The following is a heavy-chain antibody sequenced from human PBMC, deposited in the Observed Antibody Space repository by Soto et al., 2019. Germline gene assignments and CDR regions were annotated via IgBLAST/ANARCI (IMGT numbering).Heavy chain of an antibody. CDR1: GGSISSYY. V-gene: IGHV4-59*01. D-gene: IGHD3-22*01. J-gene: IGHJ6*02. CDR3: ARLVVIPNYYYGMDV. Sequence: NPSETLSLTCTVSGGSISSYYWSWIRQPPGKGLEWIGYIYYNGSTNYNPSLKSRVTISVDTSKNQFSLKLSSVTAADTAVYYCARLVVIPNYYYGMDVWGQGTTVTVSS. CDR2: IYYNGST.